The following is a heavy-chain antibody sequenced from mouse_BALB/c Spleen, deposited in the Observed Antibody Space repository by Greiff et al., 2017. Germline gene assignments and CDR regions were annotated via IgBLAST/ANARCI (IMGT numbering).Heavy chain of an antibody. CDR1: GFNIKDTY. J-gene: IGHJ3*01. V-gene: IGHV14-3*02. D-gene: IGHD2-1*01. CDR2: IDPANGNT. CDR3: ARGDGNFLLCAY. Sequence: VQLKQSGAELVKPGASVKLSCTASGFNIKDTYMHWVKQRPEQGLEWIGRIDPANGNTKYDPKFQGKATITADTSSNTAYLQLSSLTSEDTAVYYCARGDGNFLLCAYWGQGTLVTVSA.